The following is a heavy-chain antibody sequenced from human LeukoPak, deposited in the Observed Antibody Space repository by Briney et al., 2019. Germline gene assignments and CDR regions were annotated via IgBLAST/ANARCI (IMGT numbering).Heavy chain of an antibody. CDR3: ARASGPLSF. D-gene: IGHD2-15*01. CDR1: GFTFSSYA. Sequence: PGGSLRLSCAASGFTFSSYAMHWVRQAPGKGLEWVAVISYDGSNKYHADSVKGRFTISRDNSKNTLYLQMNSLRAEDTAVYYCARASGPLSFWGQGTLVTVSS. V-gene: IGHV3-30-3*01. CDR2: ISYDGSNK. J-gene: IGHJ4*02.